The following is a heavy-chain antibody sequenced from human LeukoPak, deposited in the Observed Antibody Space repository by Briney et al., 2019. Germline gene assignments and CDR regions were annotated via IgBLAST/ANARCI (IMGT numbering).Heavy chain of an antibody. CDR3: TGHFFYSTAYNWFDP. Sequence: SETLSLTCTVSGYSISSGYYWGWIRQPPGKGLEWIGSIYQSGSTYYNPSLKSRVTLSADTSKNQFSLKLNSVTAADTAVYYCTGHFFYSTAYNWFDPWGQGTLVTFSS. V-gene: IGHV4-38-2*02. J-gene: IGHJ5*02. CDR1: GYSISSGYY. CDR2: IYQSGST. D-gene: IGHD4-11*01.